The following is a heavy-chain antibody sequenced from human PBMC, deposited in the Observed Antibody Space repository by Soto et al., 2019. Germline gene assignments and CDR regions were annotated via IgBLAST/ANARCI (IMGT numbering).Heavy chain of an antibody. CDR1: GFTFSSYS. J-gene: IGHJ3*02. CDR3: ARDICGGDCYSGRLDAFDI. Sequence: GGSMRLSCAASGFTFSSYSMNWVRQAPGKGLEWVSSISSSSSYIYYADSVKGRFTISRDNAKNSLYLQMNSLRAEDTAVYYCARDICGGDCYSGRLDAFDIWGQGTMVTVSS. V-gene: IGHV3-21*01. D-gene: IGHD2-21*02. CDR2: ISSSSSYI.